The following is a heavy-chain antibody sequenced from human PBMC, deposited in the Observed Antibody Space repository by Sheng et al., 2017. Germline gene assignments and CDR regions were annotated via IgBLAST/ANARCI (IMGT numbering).Heavy chain of an antibody. CDR2: IYYSGST. J-gene: IGHJ6*03. CDR1: GGSISSYY. D-gene: IGHD3-3*01. V-gene: IGHV4-59*01. CDR3: ARVVDGTIFGVVIGYMDV. Sequence: QVQLQESGPGLVKPSETLSLTCTVSGGSISSYYWSWIRQPPGKGLEWIGYIYYSGSTNYNPSLKSRVTISVDTSKNQFSLKLSSVTAADTAVYYCARVVDGTIFGVVIGYMDVWGQGTTVTVSS.